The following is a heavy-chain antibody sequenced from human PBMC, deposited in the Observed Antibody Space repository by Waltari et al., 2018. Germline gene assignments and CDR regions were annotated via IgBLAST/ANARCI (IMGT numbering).Heavy chain of an antibody. CDR2: IYHDGTT. CDR1: AYSINSGFY. J-gene: IGHJ4*02. V-gene: IGHV4-38-2*01. D-gene: IGHD2-2*03. Sequence: QVHLQESGPGLLKASETLSLTCGVSAYSINSGFYWGWIRHPPGKGLEWVATIYHDGTTYYNPSLKSRATISMDTSKNHFSLKLQSVTAADTAVYYCTRQVLGYCTSAACRKLESWGQGTLVTVSS. CDR3: TRQVLGYCTSAACRKLES.